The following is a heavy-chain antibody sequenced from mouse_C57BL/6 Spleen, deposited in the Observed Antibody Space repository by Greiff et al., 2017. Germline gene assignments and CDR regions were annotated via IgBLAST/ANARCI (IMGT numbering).Heavy chain of an antibody. CDR2: FYPGSGSI. Sequence: QVQLQQSGAELVKPGASVKLSCKASGYTFTEYTIHWVKQRSGQGLEWIGWFYPGSGSIKYNEKFKDKATLTADKSSSAVYMELSRLTSEDSAVYFCARHEEDDGNLGGYWYFDVWGTGTTVTVSS. CDR1: GYTFTEYT. CDR3: ARHEEDDGNLGGYWYFDV. V-gene: IGHV1-62-2*01. J-gene: IGHJ1*03. D-gene: IGHD2-1*01.